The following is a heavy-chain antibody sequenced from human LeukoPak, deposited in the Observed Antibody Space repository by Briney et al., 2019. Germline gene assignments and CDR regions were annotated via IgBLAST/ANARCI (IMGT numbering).Heavy chain of an antibody. J-gene: IGHJ4*02. D-gene: IGHD3-22*01. CDR2: IFYSGST. V-gene: IGHV4-39*01. CDR1: GGSISSGTYY. CDR3: ARLDDGDSSAYSLYFFDF. Sequence: PPETLSLTCTVSGGSISSGTYYWAWIRPPPGKGLEWIGSIFYSGSTYYNPSLKSRVTTSADTSKNQFSLKLSSVTAADTAVYYCARLDDGDSSAYSLYFFDFWGQGALVTVSS.